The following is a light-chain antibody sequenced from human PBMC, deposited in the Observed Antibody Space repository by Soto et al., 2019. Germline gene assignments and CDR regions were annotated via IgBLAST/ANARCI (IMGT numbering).Light chain of an antibody. Sequence: QSALTQPPSASGSPGQSVTISCTGTSSDVGGYNYVSWFQQHPGKAPKVIIYGVANRPSGVPDRFSGSKSGNTASLTVSGLHAEDEADYYCSSYAGSNNFVFGTGTKLTVL. J-gene: IGLJ1*01. CDR1: SSDVGGYNY. CDR2: GVA. CDR3: SSYAGSNNFV. V-gene: IGLV2-8*01.